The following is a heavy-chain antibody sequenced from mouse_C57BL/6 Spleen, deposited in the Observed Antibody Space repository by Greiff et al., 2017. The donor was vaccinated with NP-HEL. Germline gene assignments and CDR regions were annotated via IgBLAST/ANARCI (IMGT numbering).Heavy chain of an antibody. Sequence: QVQLQQSGAELARPGASVKLSCKASGYTFTSYGISWVKQRTGQGLEWIGEIYPRSGNTYYNEKFKGKATLTADKSSSTAYMELRSLTSEDSAVYFCALYGNYGWYFDVWGTGTTVTVSS. J-gene: IGHJ1*03. CDR2: IYPRSGNT. CDR3: ALYGNYGWYFDV. V-gene: IGHV1-81*01. D-gene: IGHD2-1*01. CDR1: GYTFTSYG.